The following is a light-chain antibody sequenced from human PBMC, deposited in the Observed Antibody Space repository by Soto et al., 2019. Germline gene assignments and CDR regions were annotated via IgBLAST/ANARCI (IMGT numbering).Light chain of an antibody. CDR1: QSVSRD. V-gene: IGKV3-11*01. J-gene: IGKJ3*01. Sequence: DIVLTQSPATLSLSPGERATLSCRASQSVSRDFAWYQQKPGLAPRLLIYDASNRATGIPARFSASGSGTDFTLNINSLQPEDFAVYYCQHRHNFGPGTKVDFK. CDR3: QHRHN. CDR2: DAS.